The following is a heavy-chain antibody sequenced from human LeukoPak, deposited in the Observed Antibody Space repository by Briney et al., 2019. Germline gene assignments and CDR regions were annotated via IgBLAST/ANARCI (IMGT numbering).Heavy chain of an antibody. D-gene: IGHD6-13*01. V-gene: IGHV4-39*01. CDR1: GGSISSSSYY. J-gene: IGHJ5*02. CDR3: ARHVKDSSSWYRAKNWFDP. Sequence: SETLSLTCTVSGGSISSSSYYWGWIRQPPGKGLEWIGIIYYSGSTYYNPSLKSRVTISVDTSKNQFSLKLSSVTAADTAVYYCARHVKDSSSWYRAKNWFDPWGQGTLVTVSS. CDR2: IYYSGST.